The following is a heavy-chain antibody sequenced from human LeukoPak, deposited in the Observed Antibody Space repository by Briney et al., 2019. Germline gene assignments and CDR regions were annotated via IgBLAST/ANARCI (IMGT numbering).Heavy chain of an antibody. J-gene: IGHJ6*02. CDR3: ATLPYYDYVWGSEWRAHYYYGMDV. D-gene: IGHD3-16*01. Sequence: GASVKVSCKASGYTFTSYDINWVRQATGQGLEWMGWMNPNSGNTGYAQKFQGRATMTRNTSISTAYMELRSLRSDDTAVYYCATLPYYDYVWGSEWRAHYYYGMDVWGQGTTVTVSS. CDR2: MNPNSGNT. V-gene: IGHV1-8*01. CDR1: GYTFTSYD.